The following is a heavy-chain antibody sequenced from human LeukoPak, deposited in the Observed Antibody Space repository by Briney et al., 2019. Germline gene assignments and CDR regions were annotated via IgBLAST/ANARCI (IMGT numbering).Heavy chain of an antibody. V-gene: IGHV3-21*01. J-gene: IGHJ3*02. CDR2: ISSSSSYT. CDR3: ARVVVITTDAFDI. CDR1: GFTFSSYS. Sequence: GGSLRLSCAASGFTFSSYSMNWVRQAPGKGLEWVSSISSSSSYTYYADSVKGRFTISRENAKNSLYLQMNSLRAGDTAVYYCARVVVITTDAFDIWGQGTMVTVSS. D-gene: IGHD3-22*01.